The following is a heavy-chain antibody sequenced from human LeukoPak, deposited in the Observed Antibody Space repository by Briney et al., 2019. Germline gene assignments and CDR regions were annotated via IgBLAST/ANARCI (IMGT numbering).Heavy chain of an antibody. J-gene: IGHJ4*02. D-gene: IGHD6-13*01. CDR2: IYYSGST. CDR3: ARRAYGVYSSTWYYFDY. Sequence: SGTLSLTCTVSGGSISSGDYYWSWIRQPPGKGLEWIGYIYYSGSTYYNPSLKSRVTISIDTSKNQFSLKLTSVTAADTAVYYCARRAYGVYSSTWYYFDYWGQGTLVTVSS. V-gene: IGHV4-30-4*01. CDR1: GGSISSGDYY.